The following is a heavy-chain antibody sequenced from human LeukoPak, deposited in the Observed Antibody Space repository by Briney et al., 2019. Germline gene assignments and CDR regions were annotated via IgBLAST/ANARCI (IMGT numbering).Heavy chain of an antibody. J-gene: IGHJ4*02. Sequence: SETLSLTCTVSGDSISSGNYWGWIRQPPGKGLEWIGYIYYSGSTNYNPSLKSRVTISVDTSKNQFSLKLSSVTAADTAVYYCTRSSGWRSPLAYWGQGTLVTVSS. CDR1: GDSISSGNY. CDR3: TRSSGWRSPLAY. CDR2: IYYSGST. D-gene: IGHD6-19*01. V-gene: IGHV4-61*05.